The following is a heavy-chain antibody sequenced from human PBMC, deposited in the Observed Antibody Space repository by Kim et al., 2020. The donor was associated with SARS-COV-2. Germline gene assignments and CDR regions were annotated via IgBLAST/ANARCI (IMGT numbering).Heavy chain of an antibody. CDR1: GLTFSTDW. Sequence: GGSLRLSCAASGLTFSTDWMHWVRQAPGKGLVWVSRINSDGSSTSYADSVKGRFTISRDNAKNTLYLQMNSLRAEDTAVYHCARGSGSGSYFGSEYFQHWGQGTLVTVSS. D-gene: IGHD3-10*01. V-gene: IGHV3-74*01. J-gene: IGHJ1*01. CDR3: ARGSGSGSYFGSEYFQH. CDR2: INSDGSST.